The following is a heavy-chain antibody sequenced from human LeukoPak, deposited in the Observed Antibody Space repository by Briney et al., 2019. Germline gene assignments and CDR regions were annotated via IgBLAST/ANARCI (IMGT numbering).Heavy chain of an antibody. CDR2: INGGSGTT. CDR1: GFTFSSYA. D-gene: IGHD2-21*01. J-gene: IGHJ2*01. CDR3: ARGDWRWYLDL. Sequence: ASVKVSCKASGFTFSSYAFHRVRQAPGQGLEWLGSINGGSGTTGLSDRFQGRVSITRDTSATTAYVDLSRLASDDTAVYFCARGDWRWYLDLWGRGTLVTVSS. V-gene: IGHV1-3*01.